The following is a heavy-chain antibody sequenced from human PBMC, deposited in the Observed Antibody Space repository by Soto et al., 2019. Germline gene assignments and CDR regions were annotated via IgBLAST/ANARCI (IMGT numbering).Heavy chain of an antibody. CDR1: GGTFSSYA. CDR3: ARGSGSYSYYYYGMDV. J-gene: IGHJ6*02. Sequence: GASVKVSCKASGGTFSSYAISWVRQAPGQGLEWMGGIIPIFGTANYAQKFQGRVTITADESTSTAYMELSSLRSEDTAVYYCARGSGSYSYYYYGMDVWGQGTTVTGS. D-gene: IGHD1-26*01. CDR2: IIPIFGTA. V-gene: IGHV1-69*13.